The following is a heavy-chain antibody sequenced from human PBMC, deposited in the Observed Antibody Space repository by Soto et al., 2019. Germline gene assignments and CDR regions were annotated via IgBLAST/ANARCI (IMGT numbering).Heavy chain of an antibody. CDR2: IIPIFGTA. CDR3: ARDMSGGMDV. V-gene: IGHV1-69*13. CDR1: GGTFSSYA. Sequence: ASVKVSCKASGGTFSSYAISWVRQAPGQGLEWMGGIIPIFGTANYAQKFQGRVTITADESTSTAYMELSSLRSEDTAVYYCARDMSGGMDVWGQGTTVTVSS. D-gene: IGHD3-10*02. J-gene: IGHJ6*02.